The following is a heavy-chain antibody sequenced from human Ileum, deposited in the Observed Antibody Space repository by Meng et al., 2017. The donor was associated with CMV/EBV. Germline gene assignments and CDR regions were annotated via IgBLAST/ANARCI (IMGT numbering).Heavy chain of an antibody. CDR2: ISWDGGNI. Sequence: SLKISCAASGFTFSDYYMSWIRQAPGKGLEWVSGISWDGGNIDYADSVKGRFTISRDNAKNSLYLQMNSLRAEDTAVYYCVKGLLGYCSRNSCPYYGMDVWGQGTTVTVSS. CDR3: VKGLLGYCSRNSCPYYGMDV. CDR1: GFTFSDYY. J-gene: IGHJ6*02. D-gene: IGHD2-15*01. V-gene: IGHV3-9*01.